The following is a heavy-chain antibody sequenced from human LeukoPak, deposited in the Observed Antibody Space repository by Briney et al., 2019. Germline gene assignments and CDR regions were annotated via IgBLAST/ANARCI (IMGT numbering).Heavy chain of an antibody. D-gene: IGHD3-3*01. CDR2: ISYDGSNK. J-gene: IGHJ6*02. Sequence: GRSLRLSCAASGFTFSSYGMHWVRQAPGKGLEWVAVISYDGSNKYYADSVKGRFTISRDNSKNTLYLQMNSLRAEDTAVYYCAKDELRFLEWLLSRMDVWGQGTTVTVSS. CDR1: GFTFSSYG. CDR3: AKDELRFLEWLLSRMDV. V-gene: IGHV3-30*18.